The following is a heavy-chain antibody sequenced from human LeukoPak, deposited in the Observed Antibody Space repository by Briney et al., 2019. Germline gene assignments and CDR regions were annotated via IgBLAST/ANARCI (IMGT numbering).Heavy chain of an antibody. CDR3: AREGRTQQLVLILYYYGMDV. V-gene: IGHV3-11*01. CDR1: GFTFSDYY. CDR2: ISSSGSTI. Sequence: PGGSLRLSCAASGFTFSDYYMSWIRQAPGKGLEWVSYISSSGSTIYYADSVKGRFTISRDNAKNSLYLQMNSLRAEDTAVYYCAREGRTQQLVLILYYYGMDVWGQGTTVTVSS. D-gene: IGHD6-13*01. J-gene: IGHJ6*02.